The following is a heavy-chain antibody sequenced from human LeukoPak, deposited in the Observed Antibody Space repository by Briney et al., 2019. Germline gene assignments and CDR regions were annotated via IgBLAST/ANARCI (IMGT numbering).Heavy chain of an antibody. Sequence: SGGSLRLSCAASGFTFSSYAMHWVRQAPGKGLEWVSVISGSGGSTDYADSVKGRFTISRDNSKNTLYLQMNSLRAEDTAVYYCAKEIAYSSGWNYFDYWGQGTLVTVSS. J-gene: IGHJ4*02. CDR2: ISGSGGST. CDR3: AKEIAYSSGWNYFDY. D-gene: IGHD6-19*01. V-gene: IGHV3-23*01. CDR1: GFTFSSYA.